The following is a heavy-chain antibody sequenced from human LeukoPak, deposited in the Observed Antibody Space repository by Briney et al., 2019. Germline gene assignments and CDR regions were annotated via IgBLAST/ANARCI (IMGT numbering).Heavy chain of an antibody. V-gene: IGHV4-59*01. Sequence: SETLSLTCTVSGGSISSYYWSWIRQPPGKGLEWIGYIYYSGSTNYNPSLKSRVTISVDTSKNQFSLKLTSVTAADTAVYYCARAYYYGSGSYGLDYWGQGTLVTVSS. CDR1: GGSISSYY. J-gene: IGHJ4*02. D-gene: IGHD3-10*01. CDR3: ARAYYYGSGSYGLDY. CDR2: IYYSGST.